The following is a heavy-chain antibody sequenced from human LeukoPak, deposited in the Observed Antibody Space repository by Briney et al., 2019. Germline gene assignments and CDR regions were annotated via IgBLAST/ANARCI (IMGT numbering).Heavy chain of an antibody. CDR1: GFTFSSYN. Sequence: GRSLRLSCAASGFTFSSYNIHWVRRAPGKGLEWVALISYDGSNKYYADSVKGRFTISRDNSKDTLYLQMNSLRAEDTAVYYCAKDEGFRAAAEGTPDYWGQGTLVTVSS. CDR2: ISYDGSNK. CDR3: AKDEGFRAAAEGTPDY. D-gene: IGHD6-13*01. V-gene: IGHV3-30*18. J-gene: IGHJ4*02.